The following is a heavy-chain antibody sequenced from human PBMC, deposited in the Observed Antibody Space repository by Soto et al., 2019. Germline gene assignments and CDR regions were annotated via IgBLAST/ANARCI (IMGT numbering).Heavy chain of an antibody. V-gene: IGHV3-74*01. CDR1: GFTFSSYW. CDR3: GRDTNYKIDL. CDR2: INGDGIST. J-gene: IGHJ5*02. D-gene: IGHD3-10*01. Sequence: GGSLRLSCAASGFTFSSYWMHWVRQAPGKGLVWVSRINGDGISTSYADSVKGRFTIFRDNAKNTLYLQMNSLGAEDTAVYYCGRDTNYKIDLWGQGTLVTVSS.